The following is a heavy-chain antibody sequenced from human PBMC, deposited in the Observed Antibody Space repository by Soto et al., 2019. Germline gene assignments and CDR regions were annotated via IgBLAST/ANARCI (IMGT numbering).Heavy chain of an antibody. CDR1: GFTFSNYW. J-gene: IGHJ6*03. D-gene: IGHD2-15*01. CDR3: ARGDCVGGSCYALAGSCYYYMDV. V-gene: IGHV3-74*01. CDR2: INSDGSVS. Sequence: EVKLVESGGGLVQPGGSLRLSCAASGFTFSNYWMYWVRQAPGQGLVWVSRINSDGSVSRYADSVKGRLTISRDNVKNALYLQMNGGRVEDTAVYYCARGDCVGGSCYALAGSCYYYMDVWGKGTTVTVFS.